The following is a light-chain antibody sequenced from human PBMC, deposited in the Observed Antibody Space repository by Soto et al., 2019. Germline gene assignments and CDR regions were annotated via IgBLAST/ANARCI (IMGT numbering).Light chain of an antibody. V-gene: IGKV1-5*01. J-gene: IGKJ5*01. Sequence: DIQMTQSPSTLSASVGDRVTITCRASQSLNNDLAWYQQKPGKDPNLLIYDASTLERGVPSRFSGTGSGTEFTLAINSLQPDDFATYYCQQYHRSSITFGQGTRLEIK. CDR3: QQYHRSSIT. CDR2: DAS. CDR1: QSLNND.